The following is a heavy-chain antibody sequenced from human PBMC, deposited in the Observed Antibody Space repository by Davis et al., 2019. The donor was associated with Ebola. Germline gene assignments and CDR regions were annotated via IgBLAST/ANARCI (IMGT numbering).Heavy chain of an antibody. Sequence: ASVKVSCKTSGYTFPSYPIHWVRQPPGQRLEWMGWVNTANGNTRYSQSFQGRVTITRDTSTRTAYLEVTNVTSEDTAVYYCAREWQNYYPYWGQGTLVTVSS. CDR3: AREWQNYYPY. CDR1: GYTFPSYP. CDR2: VNTANGNT. V-gene: IGHV1-3*04. D-gene: IGHD1-7*01. J-gene: IGHJ4*02.